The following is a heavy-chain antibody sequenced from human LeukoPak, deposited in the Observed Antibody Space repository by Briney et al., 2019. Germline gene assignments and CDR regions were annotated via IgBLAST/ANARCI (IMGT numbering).Heavy chain of an antibody. CDR2: ISWNSRSI. D-gene: IGHD4-17*01. V-gene: IGHV3-9*01. J-gene: IGHJ3*02. Sequence: GGSLRLSCAASGFTFDDYAMHWVRQAPGKGLEWVSGISWNSRSIGYADSVKGRFTISRDNAKNSLYLQMNSLRAEDTALYYCAKDISYGDYSRGAFDIWGQGTMVTVSS. CDR3: AKDISYGDYSRGAFDI. CDR1: GFTFDDYA.